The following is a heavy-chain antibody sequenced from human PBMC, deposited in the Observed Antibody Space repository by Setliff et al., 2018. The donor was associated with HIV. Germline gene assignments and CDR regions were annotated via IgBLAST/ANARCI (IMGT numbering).Heavy chain of an antibody. V-gene: IGHV4-59*01. CDR3: ARGGTSSNWFDP. D-gene: IGHD1-26*01. CDR1: GASISSDT. CDR2: IYNSEMI. J-gene: IGHJ5*02. Sequence: SETLSLTCIVSGASISSDTWSWIRQPPGKGLQWIGFIYNSEMINYNPSLKSRVSMSLDTSKNQYSLKLTSVTAADTAVYYCARGGTSSNWFDPWGQGTLVTVSS.